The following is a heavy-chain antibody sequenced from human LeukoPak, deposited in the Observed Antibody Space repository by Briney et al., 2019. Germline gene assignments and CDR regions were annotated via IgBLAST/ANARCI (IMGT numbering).Heavy chain of an antibody. Sequence: SSETLSLTCTASGGSISSSSYYWGWIRQPPGKGLEWIGSIYYSGSTYYNPSLKSRVTISVDTSKNQFSLKLSSVTAADTAVYYCARQTGYYDILTGYYNGDAFDIWGQGTMVTVSS. J-gene: IGHJ3*02. D-gene: IGHD3-9*01. V-gene: IGHV4-39*01. CDR3: ARQTGYYDILTGYYNGDAFDI. CDR1: GGSISSSSYY. CDR2: IYYSGST.